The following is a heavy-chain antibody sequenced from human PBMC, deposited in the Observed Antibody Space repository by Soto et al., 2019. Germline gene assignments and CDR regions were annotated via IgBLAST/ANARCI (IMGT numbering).Heavy chain of an antibody. CDR2: ITSSGGAV. D-gene: IGHD2-2*02. Sequence: VQLVESGGGLVQPGGSLRLSCAASGFSFSNYEMNWGRQAPGKGLEWISYITSSGGAVFYADSVKGRFTISRDNAKDSLFLQMNSLRVEDTAVYYCARGDCSSTCYIGYWGQGARVTVSS. CDR3: ARGDCSSTCYIGY. V-gene: IGHV3-48*03. CDR1: GFSFSNYE. J-gene: IGHJ4*02.